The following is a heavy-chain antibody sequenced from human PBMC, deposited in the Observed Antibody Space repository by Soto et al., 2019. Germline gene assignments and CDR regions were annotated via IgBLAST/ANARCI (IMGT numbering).Heavy chain of an antibody. D-gene: IGHD6-13*01. CDR2: IYWDDDK. CDR3: ARRIAAAVYFDF. J-gene: IGHJ4*02. CDR1: GFSLSTSGVG. Sequence: SGPTLVNPTQTLTLTCTFSGFSLSTSGVGVGWIRQPPGKALEWLALIYWDDDKRYSPSLKSRLTITKDTSKNQVVLTMTNMDPVDTATYDLARRIAAAVYFDFWGKGTLVTVSS. V-gene: IGHV2-5*02.